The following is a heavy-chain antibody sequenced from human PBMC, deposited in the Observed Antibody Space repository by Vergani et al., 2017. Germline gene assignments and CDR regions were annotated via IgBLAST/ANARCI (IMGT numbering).Heavy chain of an antibody. J-gene: IGHJ6*02. Sequence: EVQLLESGGGLVQPGGSLRLSCAASGFTFSSYAMRWVRQAPGKGLEWVSAISGSGGSTYYADSVKGRFTISRDNSKNTLYLQMNSLRAEDTAVYYCAKVPRYSSYGMDVWGHGTTVTVSS. CDR3: AKVPRYSSYGMDV. CDR2: ISGSGGST. D-gene: IGHD5-18*01. V-gene: IGHV3-23*01. CDR1: GFTFSSYA.